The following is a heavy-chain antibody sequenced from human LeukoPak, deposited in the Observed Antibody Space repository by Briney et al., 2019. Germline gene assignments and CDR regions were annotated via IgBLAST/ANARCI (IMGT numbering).Heavy chain of an antibody. J-gene: IGHJ4*02. V-gene: IGHV4-59*01. CDR3: ARARYSSSWACDY. CDR2: IYYSGST. Sequence: SETLSLTCAVSGGSISSYYWSWIRQPPGKGLEWIGYIYYSGSTNYNPSLKSRVTISVDTSKNQFSLKLSSVTAADTAVYYCARARYSSSWACDYWGQGTLVTVSS. CDR1: GGSISSYY. D-gene: IGHD6-13*01.